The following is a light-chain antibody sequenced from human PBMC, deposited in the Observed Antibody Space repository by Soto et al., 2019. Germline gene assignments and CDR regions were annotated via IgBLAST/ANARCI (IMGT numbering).Light chain of an antibody. CDR3: IQGLQTPFT. Sequence: IVMTQSPLSLSVTPGEPASISCRSSQSLLHSDGYNYLDWYLQKPGQSPHLLIYLGSNRASGVPDGFSGSGSGTDFTLNISRVEAEDVGVYYCIQGLQTPFTFGPGTKVEIK. J-gene: IGKJ3*01. CDR2: LGS. CDR1: QSLLHSDGYNY. V-gene: IGKV2-28*01.